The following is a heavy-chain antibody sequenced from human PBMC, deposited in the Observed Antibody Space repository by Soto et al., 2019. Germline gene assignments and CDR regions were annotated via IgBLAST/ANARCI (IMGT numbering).Heavy chain of an antibody. V-gene: IGHV3-23*01. CDR3: AKDKVDHNSVWHPLDI. CDR1: GFTFSTYP. Sequence: AGGSLRLSFQASGFTFSTYPLSWVAQAPGKGLEGVSVLGGSNTETQIADSLDCRFTVSIDNSTRTLFLQLNSLRGEDTAVYYCAKDKVDHNSVWHPLDIWGQGTLVNVSS. J-gene: IGHJ3*02. D-gene: IGHD2-15*01. CDR2: LGGSNTET.